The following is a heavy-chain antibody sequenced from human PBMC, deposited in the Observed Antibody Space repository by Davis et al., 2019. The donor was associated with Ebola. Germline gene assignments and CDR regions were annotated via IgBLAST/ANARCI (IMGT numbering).Heavy chain of an antibody. J-gene: IGHJ4*02. V-gene: IGHV3-30*18. CDR1: GFTLTSYR. Sequence: GESLKIPCAASGFTLTSYRLHRVRQAPGKGLEWVAVISYDGSNQYYPDSVKGRFTISRDNSKNTLYLQMNSLRAEDTAVYYCAKDLNWDWGQGTLVTVSS. CDR3: AKDLNWD. CDR2: ISYDGSNQ. D-gene: IGHD7-27*01.